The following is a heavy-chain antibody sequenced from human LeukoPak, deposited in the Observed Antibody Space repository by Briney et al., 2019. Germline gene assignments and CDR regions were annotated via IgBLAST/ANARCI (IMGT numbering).Heavy chain of an antibody. CDR2: MNPNSGNT. CDR1: GYTFTSYD. V-gene: IGHV1-8*01. J-gene: IGHJ6*02. Sequence: GASVKVSCKASGYTFTSYDINWVRQATGQGLEWMGWMNPNSGNTGYAQKFQGRVTMTRNTSISTAYMELSSLRSEDTAVYYCARGRGLGYCSGGSCSYPIDYYYYGMDVWGQGTTVTVSS. CDR3: ARGRGLGYCSGGSCSYPIDYYYYGMDV. D-gene: IGHD2-15*01.